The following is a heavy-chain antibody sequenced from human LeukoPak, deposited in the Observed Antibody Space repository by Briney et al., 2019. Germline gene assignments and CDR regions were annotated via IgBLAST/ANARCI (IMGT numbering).Heavy chain of an antibody. V-gene: IGHV4-59*01. CDR3: AGVYYYGSGSYFY. D-gene: IGHD3-10*01. CDR2: IYYSGST. Sequence: PSETLSLTCTVSGGSISSYYWSWIRQPPGKGLEWIGYIYYSGSTNYNPSLKSRVTISVDTSKNQFSLKLSSVTAAGTAVYYCAGVYYYGSGSYFYWGQGTLVTVSS. CDR1: GGSISSYY. J-gene: IGHJ4*02.